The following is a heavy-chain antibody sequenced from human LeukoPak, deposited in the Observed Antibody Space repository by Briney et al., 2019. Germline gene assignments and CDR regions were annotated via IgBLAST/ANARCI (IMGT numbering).Heavy chain of an antibody. CDR1: GYTFTSYD. V-gene: IGHV1-8*01. D-gene: IGHD2-15*01. CDR2: MNPNSGNT. CDR3: ARGHRGRYCSGDSCRGNWFDP. J-gene: IGHJ5*02. Sequence: EASVKVSCKASGYTFTSYDINRVRQATGQGLEWMGWMNPNSGNTGYAQKFQGRVTMTRNTSISTAYMELSSLRSEDTAVYYCARGHRGRYCSGDSCRGNWFDPWGQGTLVTVSS.